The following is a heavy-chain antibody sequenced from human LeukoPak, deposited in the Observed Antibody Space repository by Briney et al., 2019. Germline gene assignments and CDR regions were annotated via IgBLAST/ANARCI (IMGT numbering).Heavy chain of an antibody. D-gene: IGHD2-21*02. CDR1: GFTFNNYW. CDR2: IKQDGSEK. CDR3: ARDSPRPKPATAPYY. J-gene: IGHJ4*02. Sequence: QSGGSLRLSCVASGFTFNNYWMSWVRQAPGKGLEWVANIKQDGSEKYYVDSVKGRFTISRDNAKNSLYLQVNNLTAEDTAIYYCARDSPRPKPATAPYYWGQGTLVTVSS. V-gene: IGHV3-7*05.